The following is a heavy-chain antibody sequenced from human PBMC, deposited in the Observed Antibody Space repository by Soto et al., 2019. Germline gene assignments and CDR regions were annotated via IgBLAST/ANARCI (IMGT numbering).Heavy chain of an antibody. CDR2: IRSKANSYAT. CDR1: GFTLSGSA. J-gene: IGHJ3*02. V-gene: IGHV3-73*01. D-gene: IGHD6-13*01. CDR3: TRSIAAAGYAFDI. Sequence: PGGSLRLSCAASGFTLSGSAMHWVRQASGKGLEWVGRIRSKANSYATAYAASVKGRFTISRDDSKNTAYLQMNSLKTEDTAVYYCTRSIAAAGYAFDIWGQGIMVTVSS.